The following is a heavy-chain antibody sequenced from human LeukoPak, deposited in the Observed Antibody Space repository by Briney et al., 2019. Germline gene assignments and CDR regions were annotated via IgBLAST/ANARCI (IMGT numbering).Heavy chain of an antibody. CDR1: GFTFSNYW. CDR3: ERNQSPSMVF. Sequence: GGSLRLSCAASGFTFSNYWIHWVRQAPGKGLVWVSRIKNDGCGTIYADSVKGRFTISRDYAKNTLYLQMNSLRAEDTAVYYCERNQSPSMVFWGQGTLVSVSS. D-gene: IGHD3-10*01. V-gene: IGHV3-74*01. CDR2: IKNDGCGT. J-gene: IGHJ4*02.